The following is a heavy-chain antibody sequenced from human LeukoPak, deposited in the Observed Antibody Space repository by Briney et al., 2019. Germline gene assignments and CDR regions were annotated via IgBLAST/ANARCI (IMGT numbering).Heavy chain of an antibody. D-gene: IGHD1-26*01. CDR2: ISYDGSNK. CDR3: TTDYYSGSYPAIFAFDI. J-gene: IGHJ3*02. Sequence: PGGSLRLSCAASGFTFSSYAMHWVRQAPGKGLEWVAVISYDGSNKYYADSVKGRFTISRDNSKNTLYLQMNSLKTEDTAVYYCTTDYYSGSYPAIFAFDIWGQGTMVTVSS. CDR1: GFTFSSYA. V-gene: IGHV3-30*04.